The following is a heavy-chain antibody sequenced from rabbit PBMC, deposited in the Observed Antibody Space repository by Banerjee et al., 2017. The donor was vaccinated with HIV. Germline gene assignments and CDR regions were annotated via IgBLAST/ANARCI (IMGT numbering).Heavy chain of an antibody. D-gene: IGHD1-1*01. V-gene: IGHV1S45*01. CDR2: IAAGDGDT. CDR3: ARNYVNAFDP. J-gene: IGHJ2*01. Sequence: QEQLEESGGGLVKPEGSLTLTCTASGFDLSTNYMCWVRQAPGKGPEWIACIAAGDGDTDYATWAKGRFTISKTSSTTVTLQMTSLTVADTATYFCARNYVNAFDPWGPGTLVTVS. CDR1: GFDLSTNY.